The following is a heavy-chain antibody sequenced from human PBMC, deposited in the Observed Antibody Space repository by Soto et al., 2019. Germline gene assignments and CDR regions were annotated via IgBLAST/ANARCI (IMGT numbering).Heavy chain of an antibody. CDR1: GFTFGDYA. Sequence: ESGGGLVKPGRSLRLSCTASGFTFGDYAMSWFRQAPGKGLEWVGFIRSKAYGGTTEYAASVKGRFTISRDDSKSIAYLPMNRLKTEDTAVYYCTRDANHVSAFDYWGQGTLVTVSS. CDR3: TRDANHVSAFDY. V-gene: IGHV3-49*05. CDR2: IRSKAYGGTT. J-gene: IGHJ4*02.